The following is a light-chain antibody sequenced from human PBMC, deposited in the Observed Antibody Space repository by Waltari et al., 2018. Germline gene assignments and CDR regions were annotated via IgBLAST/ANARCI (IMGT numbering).Light chain of an antibody. CDR3: CSYAGSHSWV. V-gene: IGLV2-11*01. CDR2: EVI. CDR1: SSDVGRYNY. J-gene: IGLJ3*02. Sequence: QSALIQPRSVSGSPGQSVTISCTGSSSDVGRYNYVSWYQQHSGKATKLIIYEVIERPSGVPDRFSGSKSGDTASLTISGLQAEDEADYYCCSYAGSHSWVFGGGTKLTVL.